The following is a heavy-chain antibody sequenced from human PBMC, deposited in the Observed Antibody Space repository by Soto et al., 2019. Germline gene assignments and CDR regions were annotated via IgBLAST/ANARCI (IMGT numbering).Heavy chain of an antibody. CDR2: IRSKAYGGTT. V-gene: IGHV3-49*03. CDR3: TRAAYTASATTDLH. J-gene: IGHJ4*02. D-gene: IGHD3-16*01. CDR1: GFTFGDYA. Sequence: GGSLRLSCTASGFTFGDYAMSWFRQAPGKGLEWVGFIRSKAYGGTTEYAASVKGRFTISRDDSKSIAYLQMNSLKTEDTAVYYCTRAAYTASATTDLHWGQGTLVTVSS.